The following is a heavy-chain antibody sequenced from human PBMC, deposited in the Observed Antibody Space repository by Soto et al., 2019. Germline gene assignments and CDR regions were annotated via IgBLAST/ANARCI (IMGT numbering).Heavy chain of an antibody. Sequence: SVKVSCKASGGTFSSYTISWVRQAPGQGLEWMGRIISLLGITNYVRKLQDRVTMTTDTSTSTAYMELRSLRSDDTAVYYCARGGSGYYAMDVWGQGTTVTVSS. CDR3: ARGGSGYYAMDV. CDR1: GGTFSSYT. CDR2: IISLLGIT. V-gene: IGHV1-69*02. J-gene: IGHJ6*02. D-gene: IGHD3-10*01.